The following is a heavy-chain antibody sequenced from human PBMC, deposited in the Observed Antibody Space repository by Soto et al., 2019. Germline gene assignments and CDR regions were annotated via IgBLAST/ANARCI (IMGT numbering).Heavy chain of an antibody. CDR2: IIPTFGTA. J-gene: IGHJ4*02. Sequence: SVKVSCKASGGTFSSYAISWVRQAPGQGLEWMGGIIPTFGTANYAQKFQGRVTITADESTSTAYMELSSLRSEDTAVYYCARSDGYSLTPDYWGQGTLVTVSS. V-gene: IGHV1-69*13. CDR1: GGTFSSYA. D-gene: IGHD4-4*01. CDR3: ARSDGYSLTPDY.